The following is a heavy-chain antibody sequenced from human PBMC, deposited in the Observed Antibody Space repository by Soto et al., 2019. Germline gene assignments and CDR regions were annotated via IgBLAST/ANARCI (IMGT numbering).Heavy chain of an antibody. CDR3: VRRGFDSSSWYPGILTPYYYYGMDV. V-gene: IGHV3-7*05. D-gene: IGHD6-13*01. CDR1: GFTFSSYW. Sequence: GGSLRLSCAASGFTFSSYWMTWVRQAPGKGLEWVANIKKDESKKSYLDSVKGRFTISRDNAKNSLYLQMNSLRAEDTALYYCVRRGFDSSSWYPGILTPYYYYGMDVWGQGTTVTVSS. CDR2: IKKDESKK. J-gene: IGHJ6*02.